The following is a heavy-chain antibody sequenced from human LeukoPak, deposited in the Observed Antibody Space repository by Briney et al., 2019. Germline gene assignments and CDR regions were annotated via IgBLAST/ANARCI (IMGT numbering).Heavy chain of an antibody. CDR3: ARDLSADYYDSSGYYSGY. CDR2: ISPGGGPT. D-gene: IGHD3-22*01. V-gene: IGHV3-23*01. CDR1: GFPFSSYG. Sequence: GGSLRLSCAGSGFPFSSYGMNWVRQAPGKGLEWVSGISPGGGPTYYADSVKGRFTISRDDSKNTLYLQMNSLRSDDTAVYYCARDLSADYYDSSGYYSGYWGQGTLVTVSS. J-gene: IGHJ4*02.